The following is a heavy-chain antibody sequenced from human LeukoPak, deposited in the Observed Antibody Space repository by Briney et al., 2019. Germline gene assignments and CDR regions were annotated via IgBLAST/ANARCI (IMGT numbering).Heavy chain of an antibody. CDR2: INHSGST. V-gene: IGHV4-34*01. CDR1: GGSFSGYY. Sequence: SETLSLTCAVYGGSFSGYYWSWIRQPPGNGLEWNGEINHSGSTNYNPSLKSRVTISVDTSKNQFSLKLSSVTAADTAVYYCARLETDYYDSSGYLLDYWGQGTLVTVSS. D-gene: IGHD3-22*01. J-gene: IGHJ4*02. CDR3: ARLETDYYDSSGYLLDY.